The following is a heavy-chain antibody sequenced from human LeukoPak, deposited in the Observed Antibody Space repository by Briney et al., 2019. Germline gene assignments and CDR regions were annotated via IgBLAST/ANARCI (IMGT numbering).Heavy chain of an antibody. V-gene: IGHV4-61*02. CDR2: IYTSGST. Sequence: PSETLSLTCTVSGGSISSGSYYWSWIRQPAGKGLEWIGRIYTSGSTNYNPSLKSRVTISVGTSKNQFSLKLSSVTAADTAVYYCARGDYGDYHDYWGQGTLVTVSS. D-gene: IGHD4-17*01. CDR1: GGSISSGSYY. J-gene: IGHJ4*02. CDR3: ARGDYGDYHDY.